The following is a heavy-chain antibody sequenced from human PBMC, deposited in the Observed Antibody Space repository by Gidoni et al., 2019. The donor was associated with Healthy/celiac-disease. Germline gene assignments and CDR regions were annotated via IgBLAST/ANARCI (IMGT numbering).Heavy chain of an antibody. CDR3: ARQWGVPAANNYFDY. CDR2: IYYSGST. CDR1: GGSISSSSYY. J-gene: IGHJ4*02. Sequence: QLQLQEQGPGLVKPSETPSSTCTVSGGSISSSSYYWGWIRPPQGKGLEWVGSIYYSGSTYYNPSLKGRVTISVDTSKHQFSLKLSSVTAADTAVYYCARQWGVPAANNYFDYWGQGTLVTVSS. D-gene: IGHD2-2*01. V-gene: IGHV4-39*01.